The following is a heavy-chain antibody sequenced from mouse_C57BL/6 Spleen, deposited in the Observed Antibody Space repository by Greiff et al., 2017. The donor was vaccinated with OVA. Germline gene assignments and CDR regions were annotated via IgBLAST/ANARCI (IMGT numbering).Heavy chain of an antibody. CDR2: IRRKSNNYAT. CDR1: GFSFNTYA. J-gene: IGHJ1*03. CDR3: VREEAYTED. Sequence: DVLLVESGGGLVQPKGSLKLSCAASGFSFNTYAMNWVRQAPGQGLEWVARIRRKSNNYATYYADSVKDRFTISRDESESMLYLQMDNLKTENTGMYYCVREEAYTEDWGTGTTVTVSS. V-gene: IGHV10-1*01. D-gene: IGHD2-10*01.